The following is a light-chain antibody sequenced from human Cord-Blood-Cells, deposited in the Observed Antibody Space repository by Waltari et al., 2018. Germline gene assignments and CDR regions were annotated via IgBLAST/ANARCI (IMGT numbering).Light chain of an antibody. CDR3: QQYGSSSFT. CDR1: QSISSY. CDR2: AAS. Sequence: DIQMTQSPSSLSASVGDRVTITCRASQSISSYLNWYQQKPGKAPKLLIYAASSRATGIPDRFSGSGSGTDFTLTISRLEPEDFAVYYCQQYGSSSFTFGPGTKVDIK. V-gene: IGKV1-39*01. J-gene: IGKJ3*01.